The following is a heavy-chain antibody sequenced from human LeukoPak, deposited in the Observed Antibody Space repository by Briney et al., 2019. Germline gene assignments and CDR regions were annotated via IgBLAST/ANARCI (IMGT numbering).Heavy chain of an antibody. CDR2: IYYSGST. CDR1: GGSISSSSYY. V-gene: IGHV4-39*07. D-gene: IGHD6-13*01. Sequence: PSETLSLTCTVSGGSISSSSYYWGWIRQPPGKGLEWIGSIYYSGSTYYNPSLKSRVTISVDTSKNQFSLKLSSVTAADTAVYYCARGLSSPDPFDYWGQGTLVTVSS. CDR3: ARGLSSPDPFDY. J-gene: IGHJ4*02.